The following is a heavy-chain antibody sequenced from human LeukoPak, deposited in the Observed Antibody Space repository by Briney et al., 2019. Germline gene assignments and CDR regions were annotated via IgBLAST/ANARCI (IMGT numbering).Heavy chain of an antibody. CDR3: ARGYGSGSYYFDY. CDR1: GGSISSGGYS. CDR2: IYHSGST. Sequence: SETLSLTCAVSGGSISSGGYSWSWIRQPPGKGLEWIGYIYHSGSTYYNPSLKSRVTISVDRSKNQFSLKLSSVTAADTAVYYCARGYGSGSYYFDYWGREPWSPSPQ. V-gene: IGHV4-30-2*01. D-gene: IGHD3-10*01. J-gene: IGHJ4*02.